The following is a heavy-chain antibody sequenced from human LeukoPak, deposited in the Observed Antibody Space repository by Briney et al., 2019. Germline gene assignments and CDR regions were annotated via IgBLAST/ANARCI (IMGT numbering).Heavy chain of an antibody. CDR3: ARDGMVGATKYYYYMDV. CDR1: GGSISSGDYY. V-gene: IGHV4-30-4*08. D-gene: IGHD1-26*01. Sequence: PSETLSLTCTVSGGSISSGDYYWRWIRQPPGKGLEWIGYIYYSGSTYYNPSLKSRVTISVDTSKNQFSLKLSSVTAADTAVYYCARDGMVGATKYYYYMDVWGKGTTATVSS. J-gene: IGHJ6*03. CDR2: IYYSGST.